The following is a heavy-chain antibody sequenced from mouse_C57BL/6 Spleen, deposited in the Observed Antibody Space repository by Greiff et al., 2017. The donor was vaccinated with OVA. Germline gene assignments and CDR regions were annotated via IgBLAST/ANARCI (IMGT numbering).Heavy chain of an antibody. V-gene: IGHV1-26*01. D-gene: IGHD4-1*02. CDR1: GYTFTDYY. J-gene: IGHJ4*01. CDR2: INPNNGGT. CDR3: ARRLQLGHYAMDY. Sequence: EVQLQQSGPELVKPGASVKISCKASGYTFTDYYMNWVKQSHGKSLEWIGDINPNNGGTSYNQKFKGKATLTVDKSSSTAYMELRSLTSEDSAVYYCARRLQLGHYAMDYWGQGTSVTVSS.